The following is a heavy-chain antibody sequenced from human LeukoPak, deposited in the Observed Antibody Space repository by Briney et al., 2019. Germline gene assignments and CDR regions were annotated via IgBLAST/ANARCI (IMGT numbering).Heavy chain of an antibody. CDR2: ISGSGGST. CDR1: GFTFSSYA. V-gene: IGHV3-23*01. D-gene: IGHD1-7*01. Sequence: GGSLRLSCAASGFTFSSYAMHWVRQAPGKGLEWVSAISGSGGSTYYADSVKGRFTISRDNSKNTLYLQMNSLRAEDTAVYYCAKDLTPPITGTYDYWGQGTLVTVSS. CDR3: AKDLTPPITGTYDY. J-gene: IGHJ4*02.